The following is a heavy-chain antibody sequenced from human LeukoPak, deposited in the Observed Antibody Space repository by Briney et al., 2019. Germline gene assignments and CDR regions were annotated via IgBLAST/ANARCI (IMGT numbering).Heavy chain of an antibody. V-gene: IGHV4-39*07. Sequence: SETLSLTCTVSGGSISSSSYYWGWIRQPPGKGLEWIGSIYYSGSTYYNPSLKSRVTISVDTSKNQFSLKLSSVTAADTAVYYCARDLPPRHYYYGMDVWGQGTTVTVSS. CDR1: GGSISSSSYY. CDR3: ARDLPPRHYYYGMDV. J-gene: IGHJ6*02. CDR2: IYYSGST.